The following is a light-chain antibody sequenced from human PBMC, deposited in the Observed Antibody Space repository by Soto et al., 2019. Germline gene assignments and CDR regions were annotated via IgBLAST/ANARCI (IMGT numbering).Light chain of an antibody. Sequence: DIQMTQSASSLSASLGDKVTLTCRASEDIAHYVAWYQQKPGKAPRVLLDHTSILQSGVPSRFSGSGNGTDFNVTITSVQPEDVATYFCQKYDRAPLTFGGGTKVEI. J-gene: IGKJ4*01. CDR1: EDIAHY. CDR3: QKYDRAPLT. CDR2: HTS. V-gene: IGKV1-27*01.